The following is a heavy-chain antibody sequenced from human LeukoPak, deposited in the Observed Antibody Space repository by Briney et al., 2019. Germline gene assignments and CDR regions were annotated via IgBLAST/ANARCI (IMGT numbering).Heavy chain of an antibody. CDR2: INWNSGSI. Sequence: GGSLRLSCAVSGFSFNDYAMHWVRHAPGKGLEWVSGINWNSGSIGYADSVKGRLTISRDNAKNSLYLQMKSLRTEDTALYYCAKDRLELRDYFYGMDVWGQGTTVTVSS. V-gene: IGHV3-9*01. D-gene: IGHD1-7*01. CDR1: GFSFNDYA. J-gene: IGHJ6*02. CDR3: AKDRLELRDYFYGMDV.